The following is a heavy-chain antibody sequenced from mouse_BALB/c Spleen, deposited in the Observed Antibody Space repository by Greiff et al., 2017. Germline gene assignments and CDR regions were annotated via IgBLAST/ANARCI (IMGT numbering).Heavy chain of an antibody. CDR1: GYTFTDYA. J-gene: IGHJ2*01. D-gene: IGHD1-1*01. CDR2: ISTYYGDA. Sequence: VKLQESGAELVRPGVSVKISCKGSGYTFTDYAMHWVKQSHAKSLEWIGVISTYYGDASYNQKFKGKATMTVDKSSSTAYMELARLTSEDSAIYYCASTVVAKDYFDYWGQGTTLTVSS. CDR3: ASTVVAKDYFDY. V-gene: IGHV1S137*01.